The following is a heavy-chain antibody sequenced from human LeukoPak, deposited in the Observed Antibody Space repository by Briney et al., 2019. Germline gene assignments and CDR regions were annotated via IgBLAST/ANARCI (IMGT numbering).Heavy chain of an antibody. J-gene: IGHJ5*01. CDR3: AKPISGGLAVTADWFAP. V-gene: IGHV3-23*01. CDR2: INANSGTR. Sequence: GGSLRLSCEASGFAFSFFAMSWLRQAPRKGLEWVSTINANSGTRSYAASVRGRFTISRDNSKNTLYLQLNTLRADDTAVYYCAKPISGGLAVTADWFAPWGQGTLVVVSS. D-gene: IGHD6-19*01. CDR1: GFAFSFFA.